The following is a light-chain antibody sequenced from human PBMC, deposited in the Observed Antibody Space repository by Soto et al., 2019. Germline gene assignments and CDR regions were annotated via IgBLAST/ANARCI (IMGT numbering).Light chain of an antibody. CDR2: EDI. CDR3: CSYAGRGISWV. J-gene: IGLJ3*02. CDR1: SNNFRTYGL. V-gene: IGLV2-23*01. Sequence: QSALTQPASVSGSPGQSITISCTGPSNNFRTYGLVSWYQQHPGKAPKLIIYEDIKRPSGISDRFSGSKSGNAASLTVSGLQTGDEATYFCCSYAGRGISWVFGGGTKLTVL.